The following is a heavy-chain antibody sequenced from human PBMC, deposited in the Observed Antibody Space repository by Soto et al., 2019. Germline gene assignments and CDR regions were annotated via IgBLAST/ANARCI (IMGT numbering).Heavy chain of an antibody. J-gene: IGHJ6*02. CDR2: IYPVDSDT. D-gene: IGHD4-4*01. V-gene: IGHV5-51*01. CDR1: GYSFTSYW. CDR3: ASISYSKELFYYYYGMDV. Sequence: PGESLKISCKGSGYSFTSYWIGWVLQMPGKSLEWMWIIYPVDSDTRYSPSFQRHFTISDDKSISTAYLQWSSLKASDTAMYYCASISYSKELFYYYYGMDVWGQGTTVTVSS.